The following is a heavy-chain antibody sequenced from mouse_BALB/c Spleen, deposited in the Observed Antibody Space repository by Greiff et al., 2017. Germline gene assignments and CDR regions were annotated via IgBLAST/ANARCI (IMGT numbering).Heavy chain of an antibody. J-gene: IGHJ1*01. CDR2: INSNGGST. CDR3: ARADHYGYFDV. Sequence: EVKLQESGGGLVQPGGSLKLSCAASGFTFSSYGMSWVRQTPDKRLELVATINSNGGSTYYPDSVKGRFTISRDNAKNTLYLQMSSLKSEDTAMYYCARADHYGYFDVWGEGTTVTVSA. V-gene: IGHV5-6-3*01. CDR1: GFTFSSYG.